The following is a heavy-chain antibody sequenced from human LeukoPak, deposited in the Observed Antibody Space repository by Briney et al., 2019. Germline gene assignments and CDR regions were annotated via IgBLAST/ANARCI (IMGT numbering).Heavy chain of an antibody. V-gene: IGHV3-48*03. Sequence: GGSLRLSCAASGFTFSSFEMKWVRQAPGKGLEWVSYISSGGSTIYYADSVKGRFTISRDNSKNTLYLQMNSLGAEDTAIYYCAKENYGDYNWFDPWGQGTLVTVSS. CDR3: AKENYGDYNWFDP. J-gene: IGHJ5*02. D-gene: IGHD2-21*02. CDR1: GFTFSSFE. CDR2: ISSGGSTI.